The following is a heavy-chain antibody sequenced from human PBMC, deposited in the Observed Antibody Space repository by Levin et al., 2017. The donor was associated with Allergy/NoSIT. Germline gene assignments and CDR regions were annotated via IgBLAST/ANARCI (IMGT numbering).Heavy chain of an antibody. Sequence: GESLKISCKASGYTFTGYYMHWVRQAPGQGLEWMGWINPNSGGTNYAQKFQGRVTMTRDTSISTAYMELSRLRSDDTAVYYCARNYYDSSGTGDYWGQGTLVTVSS. V-gene: IGHV1-2*02. CDR1: GYTFTGYY. J-gene: IGHJ4*02. CDR2: INPNSGGT. CDR3: ARNYYDSSGTGDY. D-gene: IGHD3-22*01.